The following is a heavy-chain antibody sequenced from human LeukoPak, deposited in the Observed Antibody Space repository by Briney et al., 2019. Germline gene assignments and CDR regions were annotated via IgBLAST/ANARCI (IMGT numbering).Heavy chain of an antibody. CDR2: IYYSGST. V-gene: IGHV4-59*01. D-gene: IGHD4-11*01. CDR3: ARGAVTTRPNAFDI. Sequence: SETLSLTCTVSGGSISSYYWSWIRQPPGKGLEWIGYIYYSGSTNYNPSLMSRVTISVDTSKNQFSLMLSSVTAADTAVYYCARGAVTTRPNAFDIWGQGTMVTVSS. CDR1: GGSISSYY. J-gene: IGHJ3*02.